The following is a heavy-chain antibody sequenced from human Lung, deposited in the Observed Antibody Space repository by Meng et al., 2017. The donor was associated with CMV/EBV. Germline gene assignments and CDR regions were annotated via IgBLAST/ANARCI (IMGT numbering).Heavy chain of an antibody. CDR1: GFTFSSHW. V-gene: IGHV3-7*04. D-gene: IGHD6-13*01. CDR3: ARVAAAGRGMDV. J-gene: IGHJ6*01. Sequence: GESLKISCAASGFTFSSHWMTWVRQAPGKGLEWVANINQDGSQKNYVDSVKGRFTISRDNAKNSLFLQMNSLRAEDTAVYYCARVAAAGRGMDVWGQGNTVNGAS. CDR2: INQDGSQK.